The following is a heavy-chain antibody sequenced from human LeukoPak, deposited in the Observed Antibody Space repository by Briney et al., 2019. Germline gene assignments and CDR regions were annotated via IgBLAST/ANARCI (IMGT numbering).Heavy chain of an antibody. CDR1: GGSISSYY. V-gene: IGHV4-59*01. CDR2: IYYRGST. CDR3: ARDPAIAAAGTYYYYGMDV. D-gene: IGHD6-13*01. J-gene: IGHJ6*02. Sequence: RASETLSLTCTASGGSISSYYWSWIRQPPGKGLEWIGYIYYRGSTNYNPSLKSRVTISVDTSKNQFSLKLSSVTAADTAVYYCARDPAIAAAGTYYYYGMDVWGQGTTVTVSS.